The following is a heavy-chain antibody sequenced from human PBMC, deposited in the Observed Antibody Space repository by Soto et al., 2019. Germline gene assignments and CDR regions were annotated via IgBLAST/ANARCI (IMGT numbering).Heavy chain of an antibody. CDR2: ISAYNGNT. V-gene: IGHV1-18*01. D-gene: IGHD2-8*01. Sequence: QVQLVQSGAEVKKPGASVTVSCKSSGYTFTSYGISWVRQAPGQGLEWMGWISAYNGNTNYAQKLQGRVTMTTDTSTSTADMELRSLRSDDTAVYYCARESYCTNGVCSSGYGMDVWGQGTTVSVSS. CDR1: GYTFTSYG. J-gene: IGHJ6*02. CDR3: ARESYCTNGVCSSGYGMDV.